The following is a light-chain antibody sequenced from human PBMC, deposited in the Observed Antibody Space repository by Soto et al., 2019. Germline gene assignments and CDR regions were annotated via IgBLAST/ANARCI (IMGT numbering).Light chain of an antibody. CDR3: QQRHMWPIT. Sequence: VLTQSPFTLSLSPGEMATLSCRASQSFRGLLAWYQQKPGQAPRLLIYDAYDRATGIPPRFGGSGSGTDFTLTISSLEPEDSAVYYCQQRHMWPITFGQGTRLEI. V-gene: IGKV3-11*01. J-gene: IGKJ5*01. CDR2: DAY. CDR1: QSFRGL.